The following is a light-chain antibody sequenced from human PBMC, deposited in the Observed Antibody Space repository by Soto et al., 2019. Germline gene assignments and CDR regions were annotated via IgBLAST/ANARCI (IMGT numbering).Light chain of an antibody. J-gene: IGKJ1*01. CDR3: QQYYSTPWT. Sequence: EIVLTQSPGTLSLSPGERATLSCRASQSVTSNYLAWYQQKLGQAPRLLIYGASSRATGIPDRFSGSGSGTDFTLTISRLEPEDFAVYYCQQYYSTPWTFGQGTKVEIK. CDR1: QSVTSNY. V-gene: IGKV3-20*01. CDR2: GAS.